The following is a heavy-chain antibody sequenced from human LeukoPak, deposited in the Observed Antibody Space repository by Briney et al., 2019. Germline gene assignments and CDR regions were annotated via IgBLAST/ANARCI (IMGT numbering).Heavy chain of an antibody. CDR1: GGAFSGYY. J-gene: IGHJ4*02. Sequence: AETLSLTCAVYGGAFSGYYWSWIRQPPGKGLEWIGEINRSGSTNYNPALKRRVTILLDTTKNHLSLKLSPVTAADTAVYYCARFTLPVVPAAMAGGPYYFDYWGQGTLVTVSS. CDR2: INRSGST. D-gene: IGHD2-2*01. CDR3: ARFTLPVVPAAMAGGPYYFDY. V-gene: IGHV4-34*01.